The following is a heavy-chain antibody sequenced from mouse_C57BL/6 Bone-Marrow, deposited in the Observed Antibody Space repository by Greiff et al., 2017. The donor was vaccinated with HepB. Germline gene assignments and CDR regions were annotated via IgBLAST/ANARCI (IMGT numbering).Heavy chain of an antibody. Sequence: QVQLQQPGPELVKPGASVKLSCKASGYTFTSYWMHWVKQRPGQGLEWIGNINPSNGGTNYNEKFKSKATLTVDKSSSTAYMQLSSLTSEDSAVYYCARDFTYYYGSSYWYFDVWGTGTTVTVSS. D-gene: IGHD1-1*01. V-gene: IGHV1-53*01. CDR2: INPSNGGT. CDR1: GYTFTSYW. CDR3: ARDFTYYYGSSYWYFDV. J-gene: IGHJ1*03.